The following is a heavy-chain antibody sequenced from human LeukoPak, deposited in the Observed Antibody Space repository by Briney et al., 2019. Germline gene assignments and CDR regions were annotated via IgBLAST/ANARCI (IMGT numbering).Heavy chain of an antibody. V-gene: IGHV3-23*01. CDR1: GFTFSSYA. J-gene: IGHJ4*02. Sequence: PGRSLRLSCAVSGFTFSSYAVGWARQPPAKGLGWGSAISGSGGNTYYADSVTGRLNISRDNPKNTLYLEVNRLRDKDKAVYYLANRHKAGVDDWGQVALVTVSS. D-gene: IGHD6-19*01. CDR2: ISGSGGNT. CDR3: ANRHKAGVDD.